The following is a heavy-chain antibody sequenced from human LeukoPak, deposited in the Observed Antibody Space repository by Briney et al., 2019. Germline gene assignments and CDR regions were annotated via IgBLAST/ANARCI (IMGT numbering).Heavy chain of an antibody. CDR1: GYTFTGYY. J-gene: IGHJ5*02. Sequence: GASVKVSCKASGYTFTGYYIHWVRQAPGQGLEWMGWINPNSGGTDYAQKFQGRVTMTRDTSISTAYMELSRLRSDDTAVYYCATDYLGLNWFDPWGQGTLVTVSS. V-gene: IGHV1-2*02. D-gene: IGHD3-16*01. CDR3: ATDYLGLNWFDP. CDR2: INPNSGGT.